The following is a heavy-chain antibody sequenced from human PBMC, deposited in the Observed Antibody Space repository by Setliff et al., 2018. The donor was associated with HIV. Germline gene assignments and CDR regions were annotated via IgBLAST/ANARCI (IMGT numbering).Heavy chain of an antibody. Sequence: SETLSLTCTVSGGSISNGYYYWSWLRQPAGKGLEWIGHIYTSGSTKYNPSLKSRVTISVYTSTNKFSLKLSSVTAADTAVYYCAREDDYSNDRRLDSWGQGILVTVSS. V-gene: IGHV4-61*09. CDR2: IYTSGST. D-gene: IGHD4-4*01. CDR1: GGSISNGYYY. J-gene: IGHJ4*02. CDR3: AREDDYSNDRRLDS.